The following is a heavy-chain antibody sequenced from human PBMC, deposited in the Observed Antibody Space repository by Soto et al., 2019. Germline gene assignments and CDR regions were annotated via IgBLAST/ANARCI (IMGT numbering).Heavy chain of an antibody. J-gene: IGHJ3*02. D-gene: IGHD3-16*01. Sequence: SETLSLTCAVSSGSLSSSNWWSWVRQPPGKGLEWIGEIYHSGSTNYNPSLKSRVTISVDKSKNQFSLKLSSVTAADTAVYYCARDRGMADAFDIWGQGTMVTVSS. CDR1: SGSLSSSNW. CDR3: ARDRGMADAFDI. V-gene: IGHV4-4*02. CDR2: IYHSGST.